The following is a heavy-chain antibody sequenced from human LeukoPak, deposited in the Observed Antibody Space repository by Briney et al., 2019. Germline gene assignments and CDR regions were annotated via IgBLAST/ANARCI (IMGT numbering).Heavy chain of an antibody. J-gene: IGHJ4*02. CDR3: ARAQNLVGDTPLGY. D-gene: IGHD1-26*01. Sequence: ASLKVSCKASGYTFTGYYVHWVRQAPGQGLEWMGWINPNSGDTHYPQKFQGTVTMTTDMSITTAHMEVSRLRSDDTAVYYCARAQNLVGDTPLGYWGQGTLVTVSS. CDR1: GYTFTGYY. CDR2: INPNSGDT. V-gene: IGHV1-2*02.